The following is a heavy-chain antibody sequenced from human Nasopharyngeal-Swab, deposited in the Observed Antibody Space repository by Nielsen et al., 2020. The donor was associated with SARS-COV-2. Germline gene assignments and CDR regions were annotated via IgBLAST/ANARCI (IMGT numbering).Heavy chain of an antibody. Sequence: WVRQPPGQGLEWLGIINPGGGSARYSQNFQGRVTMTRDTSTNTVYMELYSLTSEDTAVYYCARGGDPREVVAATDCFDPWGQGTLVTVSS. CDR2: INPGGGSA. D-gene: IGHD2-15*01. CDR3: ARGGDPREVVAATDCFDP. J-gene: IGHJ5*02. V-gene: IGHV1-46*01.